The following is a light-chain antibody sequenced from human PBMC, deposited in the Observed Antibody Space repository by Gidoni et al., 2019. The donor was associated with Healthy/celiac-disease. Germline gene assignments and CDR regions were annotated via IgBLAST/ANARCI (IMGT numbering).Light chain of an antibody. V-gene: IGKV3-11*01. CDR3: QQRSNWPRT. CDR2: DAS. CDR1: QSVSSY. J-gene: IGKJ3*01. Sequence: EIVLTQSPATLSLSPGERATLSCRASQSVSSYLAWYQQKPGQAPRLLIYDASNSATGIPARFSGSGSGTDFTLTISSLEPEDFAVYYCQQRSNWPRTFXPXTKVDIK.